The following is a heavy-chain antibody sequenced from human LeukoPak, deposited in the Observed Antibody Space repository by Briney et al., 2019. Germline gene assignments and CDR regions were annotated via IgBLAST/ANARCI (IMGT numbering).Heavy chain of an antibody. CDR2: ISSSGSFT. J-gene: IGHJ3*01. CDR3: AKDMRTLDAFDV. Sequence: GGSLRLSCAAAGFTFSINALSWVRQAPGKGLEWVSAISSSGSFTYYGDSVKGRLTISRDNSKNTLYLQMNSLRAEDTAVYYCAKDMRTLDAFDVWGQGTMVTVSS. D-gene: IGHD1-14*01. V-gene: IGHV3-23*01. CDR1: GFTFSINA.